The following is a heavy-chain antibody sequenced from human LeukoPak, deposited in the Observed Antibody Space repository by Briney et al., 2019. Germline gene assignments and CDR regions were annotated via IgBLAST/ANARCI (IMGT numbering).Heavy chain of an antibody. D-gene: IGHD4-17*01. J-gene: IGHJ2*01. CDR3: ARAPQSDYGTHWYFDL. Sequence: SETLSLTCAVDGGSFSGYYWSWIRQPPGKGLEWIGEINHSGSTKYNPSLKSRVTISVDTSKNQFSLKVSSVTAADTAVYYCARAPQSDYGTHWYFDLWGRGTLVTVSS. CDR1: GGSFSGYY. V-gene: IGHV4-34*01. CDR2: INHSGST.